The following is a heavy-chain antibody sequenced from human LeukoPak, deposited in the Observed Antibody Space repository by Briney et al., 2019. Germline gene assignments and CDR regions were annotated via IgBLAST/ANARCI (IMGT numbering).Heavy chain of an antibody. CDR1: GGSISSYY. CDR3: ARKRADGSYSLAFDI. J-gene: IGHJ3*02. Sequence: SETLSLTCTVSGGSISSYYWSWIRQAAGKGLEWIGRIYTSGSTNYDPSLKSRVTMSVDTSKNQFSLKLSSVTAADTAVYYCARKRADGSYSLAFDIWGQGTMVTVSS. CDR2: IYTSGST. D-gene: IGHD1-26*01. V-gene: IGHV4-4*07.